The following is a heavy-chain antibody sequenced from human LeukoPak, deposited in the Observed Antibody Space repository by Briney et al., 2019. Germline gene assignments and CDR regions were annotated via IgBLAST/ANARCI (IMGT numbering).Heavy chain of an antibody. CDR3: AKGLYSSSWYRYY. Sequence: GGSLRLSCAASGFTFSSYAMSWVRQAPGKGLEWVSAISGSGGSTYYADSVKGRFTISRDNSKNTLYLQMDSLRAEDTAVYYCAKGLYSSSWYRYYWGQGTLVTVSS. D-gene: IGHD6-13*01. J-gene: IGHJ4*02. CDR2: ISGSGGST. V-gene: IGHV3-23*01. CDR1: GFTFSSYA.